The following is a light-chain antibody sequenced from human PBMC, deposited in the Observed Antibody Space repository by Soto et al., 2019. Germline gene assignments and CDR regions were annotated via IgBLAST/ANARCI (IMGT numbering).Light chain of an antibody. CDR1: QSISSW. CDR2: KAS. CDR3: QQYNSYSPLT. Sequence: DIQMTQSPSTLSAYVGDRVTITCRTSQSISSWLAWYQQKSGKAPKLLIYKASTLESGVPSRFSGSGSGTEFTLTISSLQPDDFATYYCQQYNSYSPLTFGGGTKVDIK. V-gene: IGKV1-5*03. J-gene: IGKJ4*01.